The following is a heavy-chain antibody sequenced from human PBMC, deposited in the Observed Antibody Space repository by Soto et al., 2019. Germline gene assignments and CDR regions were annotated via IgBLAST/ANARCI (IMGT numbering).Heavy chain of an antibody. CDR2: ISGSGGST. V-gene: IGHV3-23*01. D-gene: IGHD1-26*01. CDR1: GFTFSSYA. Sequence: GGSLRLSCAASGFTFSSYAISWVRQAPGKGLEWVSAISGSGGSTYYADSVKGRFTISRDNSKNTLYLQMNSLRAEDTAVYYCANDATGIVGATNAFDIWGQGTMVTVS. J-gene: IGHJ3*02. CDR3: ANDATGIVGATNAFDI.